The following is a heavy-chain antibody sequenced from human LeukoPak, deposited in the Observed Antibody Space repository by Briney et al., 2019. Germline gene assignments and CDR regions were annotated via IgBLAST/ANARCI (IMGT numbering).Heavy chain of an antibody. J-gene: IGHJ4*02. CDR3: ARVRIAVAGFDY. V-gene: IGHV4-59*01. Sequence: SETLSLTCTVSGGSISSYYWSWIRQPPGKGLEWIGFIHYSGSTNYNPSLKSRVTISVDTSKNQFSLRLSSVTAADTAVYYCARVRIAVAGFDYWGQGTLVTVSS. CDR1: GGSISSYY. CDR2: IHYSGST. D-gene: IGHD6-19*01.